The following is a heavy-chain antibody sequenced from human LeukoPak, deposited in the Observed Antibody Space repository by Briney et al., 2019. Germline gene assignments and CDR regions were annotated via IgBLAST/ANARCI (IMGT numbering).Heavy chain of an antibody. D-gene: IGHD1-7*01. V-gene: IGHV1-69*13. Sequence: ALVKVSCKASGGTFSSYAISWVRQAPGQGLEWMGGIIPIFGTANYAQKFQGRVTITADESTSTAYMELSSLRSEDTAVYYCARGYPNWNYASSYWGQGTLVTVSS. CDR3: ARGYPNWNYASSY. CDR2: IIPIFGTA. CDR1: GGTFSSYA. J-gene: IGHJ4*02.